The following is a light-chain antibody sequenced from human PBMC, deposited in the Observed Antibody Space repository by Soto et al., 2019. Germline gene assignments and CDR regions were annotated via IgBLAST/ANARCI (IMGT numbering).Light chain of an antibody. CDR3: QQYGNSPT. J-gene: IGKJ1*01. Sequence: EIVLTQSPGTLSLSPGERAALSCRASQSVISNFLAWYQQRPGQAPRVLIYGASSRAHGIPDRFSGGGSGTDFTLTISRLEPEDSAVYFCQQYGNSPTFGQGTKVEIK. V-gene: IGKV3-20*01. CDR1: QSVISNF. CDR2: GAS.